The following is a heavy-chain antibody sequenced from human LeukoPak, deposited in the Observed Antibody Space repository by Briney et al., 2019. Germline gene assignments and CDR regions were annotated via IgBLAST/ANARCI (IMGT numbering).Heavy chain of an antibody. D-gene: IGHD3-3*01. Sequence: ASVKVSCKASVYSFTSYFMHWVRQAPGPGVEWMGIINPSGGGTSYAQKIQGRVTMTRDTSTSTVYMELSSLRSEDTAVYYCARDFNKCYDFWSGSDAFDVWGQGTMVTVSS. CDR3: ARDFNKCYDFWSGSDAFDV. CDR2: INPSGGGT. J-gene: IGHJ3*01. V-gene: IGHV1-46*01. CDR1: VYSFTSYF.